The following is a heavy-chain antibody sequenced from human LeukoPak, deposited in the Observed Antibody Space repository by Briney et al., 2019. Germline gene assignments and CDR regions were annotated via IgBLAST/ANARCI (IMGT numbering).Heavy chain of an antibody. D-gene: IGHD1-26*01. J-gene: IGHJ5*02. CDR3: ARGGVGAAYDFDP. Sequence: GASVKVSCKASGGTFSSYAISWVRQAPGQGLEWMGGIIPIFGTANYAQKFQGRVTITADESTSTAYMELSSLRSEDTAVYYCARGGVGAAYDFDPWGQGTLVTVSS. CDR2: IIPIFGTA. CDR1: GGTFSSYA. V-gene: IGHV1-69*13.